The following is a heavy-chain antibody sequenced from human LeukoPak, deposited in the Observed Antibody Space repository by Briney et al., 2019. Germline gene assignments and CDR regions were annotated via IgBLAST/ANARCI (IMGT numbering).Heavy chain of an antibody. CDR2: ISGYNGNT. CDR3: ARDTHRTSDAFDI. CDR1: GYTFTSYG. V-gene: IGHV1-18*01. J-gene: IGHJ3*02. Sequence: ASVKVSCKASGYTFTSYGITWARQAPGQGLEWMGWISGYNGNTNYAQKLQGRVTMTTDTSTSTAYMELRSLRSDDTAVYYCARDTHRTSDAFDIWGQGTMVTVSS.